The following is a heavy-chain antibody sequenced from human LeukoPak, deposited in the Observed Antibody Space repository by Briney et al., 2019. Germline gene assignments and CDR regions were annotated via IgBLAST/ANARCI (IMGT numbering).Heavy chain of an antibody. J-gene: IGHJ4*02. CDR3: ARKNADSSGYYFLDY. Sequence: ASVKVSCKASGGTFSSYAISWVRQAPGQGLEWMGWINPKSGGTNFAQKFQGRVTMTRDTSISKGYMEMSRLRSDDRAVYYCARKNADSSGYYFLDYWGQGTLVTVSS. V-gene: IGHV1-2*02. CDR1: GGTFSSYA. D-gene: IGHD3-22*01. CDR2: INPKSGGT.